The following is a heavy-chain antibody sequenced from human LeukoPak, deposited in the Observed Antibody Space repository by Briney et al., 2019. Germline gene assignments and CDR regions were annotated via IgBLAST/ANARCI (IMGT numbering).Heavy chain of an antibody. V-gene: IGHV4-30-4*01. J-gene: IGHJ4*02. CDR2: IYYSGST. Sequence: SQTLSLTCTVSGASISSGDYYWSWIRQPPGKGLEWIGNIYYSGSTYYNPSLPSLKSRLTISVDTSKNQFSLRLTSVTAADTAVYYCVRGPNYVRGSYRYFDYWGQGSLVTVSS. D-gene: IGHD3-16*02. CDR1: GASISSGDYY. CDR3: VRGPNYVRGSYRYFDY.